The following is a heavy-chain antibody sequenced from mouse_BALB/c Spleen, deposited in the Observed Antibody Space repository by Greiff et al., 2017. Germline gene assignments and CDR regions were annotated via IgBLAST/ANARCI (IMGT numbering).Heavy chain of an antibody. J-gene: IGHJ4*01. D-gene: IGHD1-1*01. CDR2: IWAGGST. V-gene: IGHV2-9*02. CDR1: GFSLTSYG. Sequence: QVQLKESGPGLVAPSQSLSITCTVSGFSLTSYGVHWVRQSPGKGLEWLGVIWAGGSTNYNSALMSRLRISKDNSKSQVFLKMNSLQTDDTAMYYCARSGLRYAMYYWGQGTSVTVSS. CDR3: ARSGLRYAMYY.